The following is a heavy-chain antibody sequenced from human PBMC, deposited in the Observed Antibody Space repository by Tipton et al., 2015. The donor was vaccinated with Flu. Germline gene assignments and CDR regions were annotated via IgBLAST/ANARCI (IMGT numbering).Heavy chain of an antibody. CDR3: ARDRPNYYYYGMDV. J-gene: IGHJ6*02. V-gene: IGHV4-59*01. Sequence: TLSLTCTVSGGSISSYYWSWIRQPPGKGLEWIGYIYYSGSNNYNPSLKSRVTISVDTSKNQFSLKLSSVTAADTAVYYCARDRPNYYYYGMDVWGQGTTVTVSS. CDR1: GGSISSYY. CDR2: IYYSGSN.